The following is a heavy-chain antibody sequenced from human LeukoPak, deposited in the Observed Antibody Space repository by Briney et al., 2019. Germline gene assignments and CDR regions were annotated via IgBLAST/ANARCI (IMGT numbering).Heavy chain of an antibody. Sequence: GGSLRLSCAASGFTFDDYAMHWVRQAPGKGLEWVSGISWNSGSIGYADSVKGRFTISRDNAKNSLYLQMNSLRAEDTALYYCAKDGGYSYGRGGYYFDYWGQGTLVTVSS. V-gene: IGHV3-9*01. J-gene: IGHJ4*02. CDR2: ISWNSGSI. CDR3: AKDGGYSYGRGGYYFDY. CDR1: GFTFDDYA. D-gene: IGHD5-18*01.